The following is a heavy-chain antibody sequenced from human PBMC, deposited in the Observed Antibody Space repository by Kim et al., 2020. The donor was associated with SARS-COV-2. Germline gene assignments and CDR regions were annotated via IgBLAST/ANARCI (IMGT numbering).Heavy chain of an antibody. CDR2: IISSSRSI. J-gene: IGHJ4*02. CDR1: GFTFSTYS. CDR3: ASLNYGDYGFFDY. Sequence: GGSLRLSCAASGFTFSTYSMNWVRQAPGKGLEWVSYIISSSRSIFYADSVKGRFTISRDNAKNSLYLQMNSLRDEDTAVYFCASLNYGDYGFFDYWGQGT. D-gene: IGHD4-17*01. V-gene: IGHV3-48*02.